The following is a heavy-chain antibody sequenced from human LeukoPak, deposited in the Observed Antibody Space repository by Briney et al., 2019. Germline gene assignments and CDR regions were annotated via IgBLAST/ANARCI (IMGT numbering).Heavy chain of an antibody. V-gene: IGHV3-21*01. Sequence: GGSLRLSGPPFGLCFSRYSMSGAGQPPGRGLEWVSSISSIRSYIYYADSVKGRFTISRDNATNSLYLQMNSLRAEDTAVYYCARTISSFDLWGRGTLVTVSS. CDR2: ISSIRSYI. D-gene: IGHD2/OR15-2a*01. J-gene: IGHJ2*01. CDR1: GLCFSRYS. CDR3: ARTISSFDL.